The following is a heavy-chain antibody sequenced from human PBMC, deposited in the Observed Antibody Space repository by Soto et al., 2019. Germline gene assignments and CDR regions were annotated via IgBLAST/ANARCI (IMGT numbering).Heavy chain of an antibody. Sequence: GGSLRLSCAASGFTFSSYGMHWVRQAPGKGLEWVAVISYDGSNKYYADSVKGRFTISRDNSKNTLYLQMNSLRAEDTAVYYCAKDRRYWQWPSPDYWGQGTLVTVSS. J-gene: IGHJ4*02. D-gene: IGHD6-19*01. CDR2: ISYDGSNK. V-gene: IGHV3-30*18. CDR1: GFTFSSYG. CDR3: AKDRRYWQWPSPDY.